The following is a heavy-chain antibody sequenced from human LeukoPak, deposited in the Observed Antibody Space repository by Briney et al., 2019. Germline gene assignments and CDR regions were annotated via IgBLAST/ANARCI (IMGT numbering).Heavy chain of an antibody. CDR1: GFTFDDYA. D-gene: IGHD3-22*01. CDR3: AKYTDSSGYYYGAYDY. V-gene: IGHV3-9*01. J-gene: IGHJ4*02. CDR2: ISWNSGSI. Sequence: GRSLRLSCAASGFTFDDYAMRWVRQAPGKGLEGVSGISWNSGSIGYADSVKGRFTISRDNAKNSLYLQMNSLRAEDTALYYCAKYTDSSGYYYGAYDYWGQGTLVTVSS.